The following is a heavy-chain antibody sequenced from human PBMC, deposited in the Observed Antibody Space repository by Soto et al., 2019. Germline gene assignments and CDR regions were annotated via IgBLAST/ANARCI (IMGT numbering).Heavy chain of an antibody. Sequence: GASVKVSCKASGYTFTTYDIHWVRQVTGQGLEWMGWMDPSSGNTGYAQKFQGRVSMTRSTSISTAYMELPTLTSQDTAVYFCVRGHRHSWLYTGDSWGQGTLVTVSS. CDR1: GYTFTTYD. CDR2: MDPSSGNT. CDR3: VRGHRHSWLYTGDS. D-gene: IGHD3-10*01. J-gene: IGHJ4*02. V-gene: IGHV1-8*01.